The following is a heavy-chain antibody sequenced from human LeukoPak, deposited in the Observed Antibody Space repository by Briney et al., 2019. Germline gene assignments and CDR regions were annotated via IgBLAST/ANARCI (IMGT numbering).Heavy chain of an antibody. D-gene: IGHD1-26*01. Sequence: ASVKVSCKASGYTFTGYYMHWVRQAPGQGLEWMGWINPNSGGTNYAQKFQGRVTMTRDTSISTAYMELSRLRSDDTAVYYCARSLLVGASFSDAFDIWGQGTMVTVSS. V-gene: IGHV1-2*02. CDR3: ARSLLVGASFSDAFDI. CDR1: GYTFTGYY. J-gene: IGHJ3*02. CDR2: INPNSGGT.